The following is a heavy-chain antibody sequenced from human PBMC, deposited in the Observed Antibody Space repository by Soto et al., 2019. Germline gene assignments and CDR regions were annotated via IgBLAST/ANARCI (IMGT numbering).Heavy chain of an antibody. J-gene: IGHJ4*02. CDR2: MNPNSGNT. CDR1: GFTFTNYD. Sequence: GASVKVSCKTSGFTFTNYDINWVRQATGQGLEWMGWMNPNSGNTGYVQKFQGRVTMTRNTSISTAYMGLSSLRSEDTAVYYCARGPGGAGSGSSFFDYWGKGTPVTVSS. D-gene: IGHD3-10*01. V-gene: IGHV1-8*01. CDR3: ARGPGGAGSGSSFFDY.